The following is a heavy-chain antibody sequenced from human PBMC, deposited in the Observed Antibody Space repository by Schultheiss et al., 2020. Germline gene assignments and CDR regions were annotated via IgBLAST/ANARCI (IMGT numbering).Heavy chain of an antibody. V-gene: IGHV3-30*04. CDR1: GFTFSSYA. CDR3: ARELKQPGDY. J-gene: IGHJ4*02. D-gene: IGHD1/OR15-1a*01. Sequence: GGSLRLSCAASGFTFSSYAMHWVRQAPGKGLEWVAVISYDGSNKYYADSVKGRFTISRDNAKNSLYLQMNSLRDEDTAVYYCARELKQPGDYWGQGTLVTVSS. CDR2: ISYDGSNK.